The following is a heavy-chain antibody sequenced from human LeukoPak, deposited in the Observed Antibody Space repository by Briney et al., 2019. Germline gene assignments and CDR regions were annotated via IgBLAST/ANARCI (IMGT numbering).Heavy chain of an antibody. J-gene: IGHJ4*02. D-gene: IGHD4-23*01. CDR3: AKDRAYGGNSEIVD. Sequence: PGGSLRLSCAASGFTFSSFAMSWVRQAPGKGLEWVSGITGSGGNTYYADSVKGRFTISRDNFKNTLYLQMNSLRAEDTAVYYCAKDRAYGGNSEIVDWGQGALVTVSS. CDR1: GFTFSSFA. V-gene: IGHV3-23*01. CDR2: ITGSGGNT.